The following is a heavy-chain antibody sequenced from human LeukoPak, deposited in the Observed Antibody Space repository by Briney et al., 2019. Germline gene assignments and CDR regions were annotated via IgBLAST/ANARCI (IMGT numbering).Heavy chain of an antibody. CDR3: AGDDVFYYGSGSSFNDAFDI. D-gene: IGHD3-10*01. J-gene: IGHJ3*02. Sequence: GSSVKVSCKASGGTFSNSAISWVRQAPGQGLEWMGGINPIFGTANYAQKFQGRVTITADESTSTAYMELSSLRSDDTAVYYCAGDDVFYYGSGSSFNDAFDIWGQGTMVSVSS. CDR2: INPIFGTA. CDR1: GGTFSNSA. V-gene: IGHV1-69*01.